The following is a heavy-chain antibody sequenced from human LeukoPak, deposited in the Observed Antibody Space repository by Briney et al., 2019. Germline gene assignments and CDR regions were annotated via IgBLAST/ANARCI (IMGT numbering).Heavy chain of an antibody. CDR3: AKGTFDWSFPLYFDS. J-gene: IGHJ4*02. CDR2: ISYDGSNK. D-gene: IGHD3-9*01. Sequence: GGSLRLSCAASGFTFSSYGMHWVRQAPGKGLEWVAVISYDGSNKYYADSVKGRFTISRDNSKNTLYLQMNSLRAEDTAVYYCAKGTFDWSFPLYFDSWGQGILVTVSS. V-gene: IGHV3-30*18. CDR1: GFTFSSYG.